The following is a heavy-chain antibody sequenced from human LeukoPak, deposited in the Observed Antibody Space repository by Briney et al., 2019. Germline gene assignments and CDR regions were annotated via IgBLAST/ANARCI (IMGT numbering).Heavy chain of an antibody. CDR2: IYSGGST. CDR3: AKAYSYGYDY. Sequence: GGSLRLSCAASGFTVSSNYMSWVRQAPGKGLEWVSVIYSGGSTYYADSVKGRFTISRDNSKNTLSLQMSSLRPDDTAVYYCAKAYSYGYDYWGQGTLVTVSS. CDR1: GFTVSSNY. V-gene: IGHV3-66*02. J-gene: IGHJ4*02. D-gene: IGHD5-18*01.